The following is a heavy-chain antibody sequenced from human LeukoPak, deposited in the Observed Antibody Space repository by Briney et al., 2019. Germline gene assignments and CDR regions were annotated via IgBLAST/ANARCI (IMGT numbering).Heavy chain of an antibody. D-gene: IGHD2-2*02. CDR3: AKDRYQLLYGHFDY. V-gene: IGHV3-30*02. J-gene: IGHJ4*02. Sequence: PGGSLRLSCAASGFTFSSYGMHWVRQAPGKGLEWVAFIRYDGSNKYYADSVKGRFTISRDNSKNTLYLQMNSLRAEDTAVYYCAKDRYQLLYGHFDYWGQGTLVTVSS. CDR2: IRYDGSNK. CDR1: GFTFSSYG.